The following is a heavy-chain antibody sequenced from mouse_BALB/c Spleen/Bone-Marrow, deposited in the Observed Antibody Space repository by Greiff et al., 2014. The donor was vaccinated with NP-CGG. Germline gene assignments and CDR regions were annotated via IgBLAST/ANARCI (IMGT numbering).Heavy chain of an antibody. V-gene: IGHV2-3*01. CDR3: AKGGLLRWDFDY. J-gene: IGHJ2*01. CDR1: GFSLTSYG. D-gene: IGHD1-1*01. Sequence: VKLVESGPGLVAPSQSLSITCSVSGFSLTSYGVSWVRQPPGKGLEWLGAIWGDGSTNYHSALISRLCISKDNSKSQIYLKLNSLQTDDTATYYCAKGGLLRWDFDYWGQGTTLTVSS. CDR2: IWGDGST.